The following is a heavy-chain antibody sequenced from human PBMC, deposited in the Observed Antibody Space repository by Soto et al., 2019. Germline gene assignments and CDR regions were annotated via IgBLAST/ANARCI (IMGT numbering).Heavy chain of an antibody. J-gene: IGHJ6*02. CDR3: ARRAHMSRRGETFSYYYYGMDV. V-gene: IGHV5-10-1*01. CDR1: GHSFTTYW. Sequence: GESLKISCKGSGHSFTTYWIGWVRQMPGKGLEWMGRIDPIDSYTNYSPSFQGHVTISADKSISTAYLQWSSLKASDTAMYYCARRAHMSRRGETFSYYYYGMDVWGQGTTVTVSS. CDR2: IDPIDSYT. D-gene: IGHD3-16*01.